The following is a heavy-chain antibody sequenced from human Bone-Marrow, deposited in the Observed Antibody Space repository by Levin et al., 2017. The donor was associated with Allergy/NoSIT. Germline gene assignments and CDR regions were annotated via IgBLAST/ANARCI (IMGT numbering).Heavy chain of an antibody. CDR1: GGSISSSSYY. J-gene: IGHJ3*02. CDR2: IYYSGST. V-gene: IGHV4-39*01. CDR3: ASTTYYYGSGSYYKVKTGAFDI. D-gene: IGHD3-10*01. Sequence: SQTLSLTCTVSGGSISSSSYYWGWIRQPPGKGLEWIGSIYYSGSTYYNPSLKSRVTISVDTSKNQFSLKLSSVTAADTAVYYCASTTYYYGSGSYYKVKTGAFDIWGQGTMVTVSS.